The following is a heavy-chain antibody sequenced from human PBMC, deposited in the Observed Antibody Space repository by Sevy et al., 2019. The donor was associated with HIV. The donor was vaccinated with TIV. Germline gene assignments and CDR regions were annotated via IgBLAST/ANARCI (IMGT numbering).Heavy chain of an antibody. V-gene: IGHV3-23*01. CDR1: GFTFSKYS. J-gene: IGHJ4*02. D-gene: IGHD2-8*01. Sequence: GGSMRLSCTASGFTFSKYSMSWVRQPPGKGLEWVSTLSFGCGEINYADSVKGRFTISRDNSKSSVYLQMNNLRPEDTAVYYCAREGCTKPHDYWGQGTLVTVSS. CDR3: AREGCTKPHDY. CDR2: LSFGCGEI.